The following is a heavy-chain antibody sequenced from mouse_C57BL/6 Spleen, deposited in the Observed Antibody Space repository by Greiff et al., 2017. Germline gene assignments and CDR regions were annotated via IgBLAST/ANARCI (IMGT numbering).Heavy chain of an antibody. CDR2: LNPSTGGT. Sequence: EVQLQQSGPELVKPGASVKISCKASGYSFTGYYMNWVKQSPEKSLEWIGELNPSTGGTTYNQKFKAKATLTVDKSSSTAYMQLKSLTSEDSAVYYCARGYYGSSPAWFAYWGQGTLVTVSA. V-gene: IGHV1-42*01. CDR3: ARGYYGSSPAWFAY. D-gene: IGHD1-1*01. CDR1: GYSFTGYY. J-gene: IGHJ3*01.